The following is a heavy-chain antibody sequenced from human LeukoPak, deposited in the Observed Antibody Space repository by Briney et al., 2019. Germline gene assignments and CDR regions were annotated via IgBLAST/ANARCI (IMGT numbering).Heavy chain of an antibody. CDR1: GFTVSSNY. J-gene: IGHJ4*02. CDR2: IYSGGST. D-gene: IGHD3-22*01. Sequence: PGGSLRLSCAASGFTVSSNYVSWVRQAPGKGLEWVSVIYSGGSTYYADSVKGRFTISRDNSKNTLYLQMNSLRAEDTAVYYRAREGRYDSSGYYQFDYWGQGTLVTVSS. V-gene: IGHV3-53*01. CDR3: AREGRYDSSGYYQFDY.